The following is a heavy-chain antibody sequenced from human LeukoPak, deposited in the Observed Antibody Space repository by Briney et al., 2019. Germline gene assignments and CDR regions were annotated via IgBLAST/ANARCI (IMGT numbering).Heavy chain of an antibody. Sequence: ASVKVSCKASGYNLMDHALHWVRQAPGQGLEWMGWIKFEDGGTSYGRRFRGRVTMTKDTSVSTVYMELSRLRSDDTAVYYCARASGSYWWFDSWGQGTLVTVSS. CDR2: IKFEDGGT. CDR1: GYNLMDHA. J-gene: IGHJ5*01. CDR3: ARASGSYWWFDS. V-gene: IGHV1-2*02. D-gene: IGHD1-26*01.